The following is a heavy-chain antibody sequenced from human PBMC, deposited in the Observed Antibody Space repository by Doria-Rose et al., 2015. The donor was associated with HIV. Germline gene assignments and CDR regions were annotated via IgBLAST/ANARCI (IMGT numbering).Heavy chain of an antibody. CDR1: GVSLSSPGMG. CDR2: IFSDDER. Sequence: HVTLKESGPVLVKPTETLTLTCTVSGVSLSSPGMGVSWIRQPPGKALEWLANIFSDDERSYKTSLKSRLTISSGTSKSQVVLTMTDMDPVDTATYYCARIKSSRWYHKYYFDFWGQGTLVIVSA. V-gene: IGHV2-26*01. CDR3: ARIKSSRWYHKYYFDF. J-gene: IGHJ4*02. D-gene: IGHD6-13*01.